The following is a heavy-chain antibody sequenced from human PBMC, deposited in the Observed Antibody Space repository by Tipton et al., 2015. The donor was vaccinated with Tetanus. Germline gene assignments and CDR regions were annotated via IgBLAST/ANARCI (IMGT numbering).Heavy chain of an antibody. V-gene: IGHV4-31*03. CDR3: ARERGGVVAAIDY. Sequence: TLSLTCTVSGGSISSGGYYWSWIRQHPGKGLEWIGYIYYSGSTYYNPSLKSRVTISVDTSKNQFSLKLSSVTAADTAVYYCARERGGVVAAIDYWGQGTLVTVSS. CDR1: GGSISSGGYY. D-gene: IGHD2-15*01. CDR2: IYYSGST. J-gene: IGHJ4*02.